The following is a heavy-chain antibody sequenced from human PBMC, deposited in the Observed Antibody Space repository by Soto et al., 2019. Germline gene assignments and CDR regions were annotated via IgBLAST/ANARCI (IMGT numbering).Heavy chain of an antibody. CDR2: IRAFNHKA. CDR3: ARQHNDLWTDSPDFDY. V-gene: IGHV1-18*04. CDR1: GYNYNNYG. D-gene: IGHD3-9*01. Sequence: QVQLVQSGGEVKKPGASVKVSCKASGYNYNNYGVTWVRQAPGQGPEWMGWIRAFNHKANYAPNIQDRVTKTIDTSTNTAPMSMSSLRPDDPAVYYCARQHNDLWTDSPDFDYWGQGTLFTFSA. J-gene: IGHJ4*02.